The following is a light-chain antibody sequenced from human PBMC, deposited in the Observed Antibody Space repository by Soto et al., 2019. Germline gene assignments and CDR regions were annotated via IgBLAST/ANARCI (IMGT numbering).Light chain of an antibody. Sequence: IVLTHSPGTLSFSPGEIATLSFRASQRVSIRYLSWYQQKPGQAPRLLIYGASTRATGIQDRFSGSGSGTDFTLPITRLEPEDSAVYFCQQYTGPPTTFGQGTRMEIK. CDR1: QRVSIRY. V-gene: IGKV3-20*01. CDR3: QQYTGPPTT. CDR2: GAS. J-gene: IGKJ5*01.